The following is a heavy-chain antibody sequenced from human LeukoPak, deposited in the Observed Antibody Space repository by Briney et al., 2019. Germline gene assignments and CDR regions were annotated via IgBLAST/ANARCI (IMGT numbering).Heavy chain of an antibody. J-gene: IGHJ1*01. Sequence: GALRLSCAASGFTFSSYGMHWVRQAPGKGLEWVAVISYDGSDKYYADSVKGRFTISRDNSKDTLYLQMNSLRAEDTAVYYCAKDFRRAVAGGYFQHWGQGTLVTVSS. CDR2: ISYDGSDK. CDR1: GFTFSSYG. CDR3: AKDFRRAVAGGYFQH. V-gene: IGHV3-30*18. D-gene: IGHD6-13*01.